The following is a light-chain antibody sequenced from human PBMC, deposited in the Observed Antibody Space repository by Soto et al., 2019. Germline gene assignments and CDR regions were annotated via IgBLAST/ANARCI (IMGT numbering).Light chain of an antibody. CDR3: SSYTSSTTLPYV. CDR1: SSNIGADYG. V-gene: IGLV1-40*01. CDR2: GNS. J-gene: IGLJ1*01. Sequence: QSVLTQPPSVSGAPGQRVTISCTGSSSNIGADYGVHWYQQRPGTAPRLLISGNSNRPSGVPDRFSGSTSGTSASLAISGLQAEDEADYYCSSYTSSTTLPYVFGTGTKVTVL.